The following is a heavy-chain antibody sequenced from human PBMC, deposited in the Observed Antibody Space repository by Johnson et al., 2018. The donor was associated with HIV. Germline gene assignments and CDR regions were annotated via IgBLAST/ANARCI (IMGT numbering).Heavy chain of an antibody. V-gene: IGHV3-13*01. CDR3: ARRSIRSDGFDI. Sequence: VQLVESGGGLVQPGGSLRLSCAASGFTLSSYDMHWVRQATGNGLEWVSEIDTAGDTYYPGSVTGLFTTSRENAKNSLYLQMNSLRAGDTAVYYCARRSIRSDGFDIWGQVTMVTVSS. J-gene: IGHJ3*02. CDR1: GFTLSSYD. CDR2: IDTAGDT. D-gene: IGHD4-11*01.